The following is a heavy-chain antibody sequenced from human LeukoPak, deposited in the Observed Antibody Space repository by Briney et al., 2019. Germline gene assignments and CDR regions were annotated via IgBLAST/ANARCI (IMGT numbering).Heavy chain of an antibody. J-gene: IGHJ4*02. D-gene: IGHD6-6*01. CDR1: GGSICSYY. CDR3: ARSIAARKFFDY. V-gene: IGHV4-59*01. Sequence: PSETLSLTCTVSGGSICSYYWSWIRQPPGKGLEWIGYIYYSGSTNYNPSLKSRVTISVDTSKNQFSLKLSSVTAADTAVYYCARSIAARKFFDYWGQGTLVTVSS. CDR2: IYYSGST.